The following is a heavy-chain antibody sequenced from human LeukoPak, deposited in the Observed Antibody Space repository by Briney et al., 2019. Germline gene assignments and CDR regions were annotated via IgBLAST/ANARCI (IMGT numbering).Heavy chain of an antibody. CDR3: ARSSSGDILTGRNEYFQH. J-gene: IGHJ1*01. Sequence: SVKVSCKASGGTFNSYAISWVRQAPGQGLEWMGGIIPIFGTANYAQKFQGRVTITADESTSTAYMELSSLRSEDTAVYYCARSSSGDILTGRNEYFQHWGQGTLVTVSS. CDR1: GGTFNSYA. CDR2: IIPIFGTA. V-gene: IGHV1-69*13. D-gene: IGHD3-9*01.